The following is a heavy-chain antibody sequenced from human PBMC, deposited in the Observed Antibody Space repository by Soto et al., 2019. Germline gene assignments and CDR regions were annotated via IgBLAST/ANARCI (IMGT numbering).Heavy chain of an antibody. CDR1: AYSFTSCY. V-gene: IGHV1-46*01. Sequence: ASVKVSCKASAYSFTSCYIHWVRQAPGQGLEWMGIINPSGGSTSYAQKSQGRVTMTRDTSTSTVYMELSSLRSEDTAVYYCAQGATVTTTIYYYHGMDVWGQGTTVTVSS. D-gene: IGHD4-17*01. J-gene: IGHJ6*02. CDR3: AQGATVTTTIYYYHGMDV. CDR2: INPSGGST.